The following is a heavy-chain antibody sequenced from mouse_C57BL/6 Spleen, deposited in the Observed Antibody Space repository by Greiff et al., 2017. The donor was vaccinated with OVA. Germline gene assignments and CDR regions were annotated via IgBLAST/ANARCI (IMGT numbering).Heavy chain of an antibody. D-gene: IGHD1-1*01. CDR1: GFTFSDAW. Sequence: EVKLMESGGGLVQPGGSMKLSCAASGFTFSDAWMDWVRQSPEKGLEWVAEIRNKANNHATYYAESVKGRFTISRDDSKSSVYLQMNSLRAEDTGIYYCITRGYWGQGTTLTVSS. J-gene: IGHJ2*01. V-gene: IGHV6-6*01. CDR3: ITRGY. CDR2: IRNKANNHAT.